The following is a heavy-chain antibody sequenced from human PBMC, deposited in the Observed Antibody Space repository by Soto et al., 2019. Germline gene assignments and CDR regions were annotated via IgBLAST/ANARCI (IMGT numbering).Heavy chain of an antibody. CDR3: ARGLPLNIAVAGDIFDY. D-gene: IGHD6-19*01. J-gene: IGHJ4*02. CDR1: GGSFSGYY. CDR2: MNHSGST. Sequence: SETLSLTCAVYGGSFSGYYWGWIRQPPGKGLEWIGEMNHSGSTNYNPSLKSRVPISVDTSKNQFSLKLSSVTAADTAVYYCARGLPLNIAVAGDIFDYWGQGTLVTVSS. V-gene: IGHV4-34*01.